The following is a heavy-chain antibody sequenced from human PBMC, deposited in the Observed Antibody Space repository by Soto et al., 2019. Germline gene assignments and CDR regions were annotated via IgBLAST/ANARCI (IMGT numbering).Heavy chain of an antibody. Sequence: GGSLRLSCVASGFTFSSYSMNWVRQAPGKGLEWVSSISSSSSYIYYADSVKGRFTISRDNAKNSLYLQMNSLRAEDTAVYYCARVRLASPPYYYDSSGLLNGMDVWGQGTTVTVSS. V-gene: IGHV3-21*01. CDR3: ARVRLASPPYYYDSSGLLNGMDV. D-gene: IGHD3-22*01. CDR1: GFTFSSYS. CDR2: ISSSSSYI. J-gene: IGHJ6*02.